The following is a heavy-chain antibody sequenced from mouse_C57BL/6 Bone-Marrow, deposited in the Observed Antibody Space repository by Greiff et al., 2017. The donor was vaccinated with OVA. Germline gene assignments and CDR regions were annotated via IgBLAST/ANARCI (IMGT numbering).Heavy chain of an antibody. D-gene: IGHD1-1*01. CDR3: TTSYYGRSPWFAY. CDR2: IDPETGGT. J-gene: IGHJ3*01. CDR1: GYTFTDYE. Sequence: QVQLQQSGAELVRPGASVTLSCKASGYTFTDYEMHWVKQTPVHGLEWIGAIDPETGGTAYNQKFKGKAILTADKSSSTAYMELRSLTSEDSAVYYYTTSYYGRSPWFAYWGQGTLVTVSA. V-gene: IGHV1-15*01.